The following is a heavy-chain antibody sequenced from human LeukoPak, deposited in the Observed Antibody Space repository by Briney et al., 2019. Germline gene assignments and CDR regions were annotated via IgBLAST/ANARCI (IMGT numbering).Heavy chain of an antibody. CDR3: ATQRGGNPAY. D-gene: IGHD1-14*01. CDR1: GFAFNSQT. J-gene: IGHJ4*02. CDR2: IKEDEIEI. V-gene: IGHV3-7*01. Sequence: GGSLRLSCAASGFAFNSQTMSWVRQAPGKGLEWVASIKEDEIEIHYVDSVKGRFTISRDNAKNMLYLQVNSLRAEDTAVYYCATQRGGNPAYWGQGTLVTVSS.